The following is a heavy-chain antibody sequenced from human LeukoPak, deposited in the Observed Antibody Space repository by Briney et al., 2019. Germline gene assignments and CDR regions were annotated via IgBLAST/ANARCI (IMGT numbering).Heavy chain of an antibody. Sequence: ASVKVSCKTSGQSFTIYTLHWVRQAPGQRLEWMGWINAADGNTKYSQKFQGRVIITRDSSANTAYMELSSLTSEDSAVYYCASSRTKRITTNRGVREYYYGMDVWGQGTTVTVSS. V-gene: IGHV1-3*01. J-gene: IGHJ6*02. CDR2: INAADGNT. D-gene: IGHD3-10*01. CDR3: ASSRTKRITTNRGVREYYYGMDV. CDR1: GQSFTIYT.